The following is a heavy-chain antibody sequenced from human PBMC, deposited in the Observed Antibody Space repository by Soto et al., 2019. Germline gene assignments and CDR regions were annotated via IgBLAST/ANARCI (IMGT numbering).Heavy chain of an antibody. CDR2: ISAYNGNT. Sequence: ASVKVSCKASGYTFTSYGISWVRQAPGQGLEWMGWISAYNGNTNYAQKLQGRVTTTTDTSTSTAYMELRSLRSDDTAVYYCARDRGYSYGYLYYYYGMDVWGQGTTVTVSS. CDR3: ARDRGYSYGYLYYYYGMDV. D-gene: IGHD5-18*01. J-gene: IGHJ6*02. V-gene: IGHV1-18*01. CDR1: GYTFTSYG.